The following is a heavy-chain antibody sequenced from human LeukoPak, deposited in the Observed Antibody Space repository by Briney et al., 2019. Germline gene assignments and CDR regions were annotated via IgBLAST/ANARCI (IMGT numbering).Heavy chain of an antibody. V-gene: IGHV4-34*01. D-gene: IGHD3-10*01. Sequence: SETLSLTCAVYGGSFSGYSWNWVRQPPGKGLEWIGEIKHSGSTNYNPSLKSRVAISADTSKNQFSLKLSSVTAADTAVYYCARVSKYFGSGSHCYFDLWGRGTLVTVSS. J-gene: IGHJ2*01. CDR1: GGSFSGYS. CDR2: IKHSGST. CDR3: ARVSKYFGSGSHCYFDL.